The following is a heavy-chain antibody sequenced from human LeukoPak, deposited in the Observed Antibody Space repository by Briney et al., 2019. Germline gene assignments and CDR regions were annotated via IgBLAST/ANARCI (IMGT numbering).Heavy chain of an antibody. CDR1: GFTFSIYS. J-gene: IGHJ4*02. Sequence: PGGSLRLSCAPSGFTFSIYSMNWVRQAPGEGLEWVSSISSASSYIYYVDSVKGRITISRDNAKNSLYLQMNSLRAEDTAVYYCARSEWAFDYWGQGTLVTVSS. V-gene: IGHV3-21*01. CDR3: ARSEWAFDY. D-gene: IGHD1-26*01. CDR2: ISSASSYI.